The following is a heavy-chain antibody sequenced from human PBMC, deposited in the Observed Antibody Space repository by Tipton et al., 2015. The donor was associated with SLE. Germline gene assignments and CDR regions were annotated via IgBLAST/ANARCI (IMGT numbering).Heavy chain of an antibody. CDR1: GGSISSYY. Sequence: LRLSCTVSGGSISSYYWSWIRQPPGKGLEWIGYIYYSGSTNYNPSLKSRVTISVDTPKNQFSLKLTSVTAADTAIYFCARGPMTTVTTGFDYWGQGTLVTVSS. CDR2: IYYSGST. J-gene: IGHJ4*02. CDR3: ARGPMTTVTTGFDY. D-gene: IGHD4-11*01. V-gene: IGHV4-59*12.